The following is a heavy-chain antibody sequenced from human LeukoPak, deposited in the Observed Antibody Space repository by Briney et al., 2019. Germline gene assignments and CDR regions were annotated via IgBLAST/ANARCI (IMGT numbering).Heavy chain of an antibody. CDR1: GGSISSYY. J-gene: IGHJ5*02. CDR3: ARDKNYYGSVWFDP. D-gene: IGHD3-10*01. Sequence: KPSETLSLTCTVPGGSISSYYWSWLRQPPGKGLEWIGYIYYSGSTNYNPSLKSRVTISVDTSKNQFSLKLSSVTAADTAVYYCARDKNYYGSVWFDPWGQGTLVTVSS. V-gene: IGHV4-59*01. CDR2: IYYSGST.